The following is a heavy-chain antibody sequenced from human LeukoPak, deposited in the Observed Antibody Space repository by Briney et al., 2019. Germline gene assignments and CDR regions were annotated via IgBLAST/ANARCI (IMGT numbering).Heavy chain of an antibody. CDR2: INHSGST. Sequence: PSQTLSLTCAVYGGSFSSYYWSWICQPPETGLDWMGDINHSGSTNYNPSLKSRVTISVDTSKNQFSLKLSSVTAADTAVYYCASRPLAVADPTSDYWGQGTLVTVSS. CDR3: ASRPLAVADPTSDY. V-gene: IGHV4-34*01. D-gene: IGHD6-19*01. J-gene: IGHJ4*02. CDR1: GGSFSSYY.